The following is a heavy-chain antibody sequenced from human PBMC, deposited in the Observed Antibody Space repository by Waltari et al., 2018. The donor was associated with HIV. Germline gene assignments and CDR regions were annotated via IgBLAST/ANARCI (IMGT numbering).Heavy chain of an antibody. CDR1: GFAFSDYA. Sequence: EVRLFESGGVLVQPGGSLRLSCAASGFAFSDYAMTWVRQAPGKGLQWFSTISSNAISTYYADSVKGRFTISRDNSKNTLFLQMNSLRVEDTALYFCAKDLWDLTVVRGAFSFDPWGQGTLVTVSS. J-gene: IGHJ5*02. D-gene: IGHD1-20*01. V-gene: IGHV3-23*01. CDR3: AKDLWDLTVVRGAFSFDP. CDR2: ISSNAIST.